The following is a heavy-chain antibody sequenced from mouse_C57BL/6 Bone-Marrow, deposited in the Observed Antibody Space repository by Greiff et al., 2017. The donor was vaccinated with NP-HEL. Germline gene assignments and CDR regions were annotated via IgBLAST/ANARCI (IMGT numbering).Heavy chain of an antibody. CDR3: ARDGSYEFAY. CDR1: GFTFSSYA. Sequence: EVQLVESGGGLVKPGGSLKLSCAASGFTFSSYAMSWVRQTPEKRLEWVATISDGGSYTYYPDNVKGRFTISRDNAKKNLYLQMSHLKSEDTAMYYCARDGSYEFAYWGQGTLVTVSA. D-gene: IGHD1-1*02. J-gene: IGHJ3*01. V-gene: IGHV5-4*01. CDR2: ISDGGSYT.